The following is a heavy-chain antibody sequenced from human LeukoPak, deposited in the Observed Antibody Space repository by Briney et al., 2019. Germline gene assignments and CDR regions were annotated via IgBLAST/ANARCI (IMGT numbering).Heavy chain of an antibody. D-gene: IGHD1-26*01. CDR3: ARGSQYGSYYPV. V-gene: IGHV4-59*01. CDR2: IYYSGST. J-gene: IGHJ4*02. CDR1: GGSISSYY. Sequence: SETLSLTCTVSGGSISSYYWSWIRQPPGKGLEWIGYIYYSGSTNYNPSLKSRVTISVDTSKNQFSLKLSSVTAADTAVYYCARGSQYGSYYPVWGQGTLVTVSS.